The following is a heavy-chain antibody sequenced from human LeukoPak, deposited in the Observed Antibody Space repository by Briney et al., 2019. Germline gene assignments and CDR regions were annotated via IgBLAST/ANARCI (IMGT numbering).Heavy chain of an antibody. CDR1: GGSISSGSYY. Sequence: SETLCLTCTVSGGSISSGSYYWSWIRQPAGKGLEWIGRIYTSGSTNYNPSLKSRVTISVDTSKNQFSLKLSSVTAADTAVYYCARGVNYYDSSGYLDYWGQGTLVTVSS. D-gene: IGHD3-22*01. CDR2: IYTSGST. V-gene: IGHV4-61*02. CDR3: ARGVNYYDSSGYLDY. J-gene: IGHJ4*02.